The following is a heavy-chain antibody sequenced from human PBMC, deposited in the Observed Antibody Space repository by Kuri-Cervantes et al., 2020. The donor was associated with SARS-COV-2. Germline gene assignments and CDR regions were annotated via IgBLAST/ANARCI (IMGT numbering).Heavy chain of an antibody. J-gene: IGHJ4*02. D-gene: IGHD6-19*01. CDR2: IIPIFGTA. CDR3: ASRPYSSGWYEGIDY. CDR1: GGTFSSYA. Sequence: GGSLRLSCKASGGTFSSYAISWVRQAPGQGLEWTGRIIPIFGTANYAQKFQGRVTITADESTSTAYMELSSLRSEDTAVYYCASRPYSSGWYEGIDYWGQGTLVTVSS. V-gene: IGHV1-69*15.